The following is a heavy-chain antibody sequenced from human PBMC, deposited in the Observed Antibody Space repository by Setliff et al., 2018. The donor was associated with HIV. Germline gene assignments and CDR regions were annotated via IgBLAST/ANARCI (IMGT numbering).Heavy chain of an antibody. D-gene: IGHD2-2*01. CDR1: GGSISSDY. CDR2: VYISGST. J-gene: IGHJ3*02. Sequence: SETLSLTCTVSGGSISSDYWSWIRQPAGKGLEWIGRVYISGSTNYSPSLRSRVTMSVDTSKNQVSLRLSSVTAVDTGVYYCAKTVPHSTAQDAFDIWGQGTMVTVSS. CDR3: AKTVPHSTAQDAFDI. V-gene: IGHV4-4*07.